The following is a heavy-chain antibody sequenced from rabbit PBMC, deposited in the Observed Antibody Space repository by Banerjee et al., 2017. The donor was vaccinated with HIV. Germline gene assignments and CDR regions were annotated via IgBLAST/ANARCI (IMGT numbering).Heavy chain of an antibody. CDR2: IYTSSGNT. CDR3: ARDGGDAGYSPLDL. D-gene: IGHD7-1*01. CDR1: GFSFSSSYW. V-gene: IGHV1S40*01. J-gene: IGHJ4*01. Sequence: QSLEESGGDLVKPGASLTLTCTASGFSFSSSYWICWVRQAPGKGLEWIACIYTSSGNTYYASWAKGRFTITRSTNQNTVTLQMTSLTAADTATYFCARDGGDAGYSPLDLWGPGTLVTVS.